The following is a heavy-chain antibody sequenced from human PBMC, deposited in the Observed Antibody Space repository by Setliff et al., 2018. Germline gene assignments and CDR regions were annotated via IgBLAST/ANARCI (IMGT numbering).Heavy chain of an antibody. CDR3: VGDYQSFF. CDR2: IGDGGGGT. J-gene: IGHJ4*01. CDR1: GFTFVNHW. V-gene: IGHV3-74*01. Sequence: GVLKISCAASGFTFVNHWMHWVRQVPGKGLMWVARIGDGGGGTTYADSVKGRFTISRDNTKNALFLQMNDLRVEDTALYYCVGDYQSFFWGHGALVTVSS. D-gene: IGHD2-2*01.